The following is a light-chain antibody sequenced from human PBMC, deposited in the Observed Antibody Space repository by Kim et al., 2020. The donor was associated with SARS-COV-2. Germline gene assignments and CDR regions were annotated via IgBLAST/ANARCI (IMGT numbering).Light chain of an antibody. CDR3: QQYYSTPWT. CDR1: QSVLYSSNNKNY. J-gene: IGKJ1*01. Sequence: ATIKYKSSQSVLYSSNNKNYLAWYQQKPGQTPKLLIYWASTRESGVPDRFSGSGSGTDFTLTISSLQAEDVAVYYCQQYYSTPWTFGQGTKVDIK. V-gene: IGKV4-1*01. CDR2: WAS.